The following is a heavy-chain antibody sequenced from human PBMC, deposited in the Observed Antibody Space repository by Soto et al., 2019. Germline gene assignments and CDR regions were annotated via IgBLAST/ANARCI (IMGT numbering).Heavy chain of an antibody. V-gene: IGHV3-23*01. J-gene: IGHJ4*02. Sequence: PGGSLRLSCAASGFTFSAYAMNWVRQAPGKGLEWVSVISGSGDATYYADSVKGRFTISRDNSKNTLCLQMNSLRAEDTAVYYCARQEYTTTWYVEYWGQGTXVTVSS. CDR1: GFTFSAYA. D-gene: IGHD6-13*01. CDR2: ISGSGDAT. CDR3: ARQEYTTTWYVEY.